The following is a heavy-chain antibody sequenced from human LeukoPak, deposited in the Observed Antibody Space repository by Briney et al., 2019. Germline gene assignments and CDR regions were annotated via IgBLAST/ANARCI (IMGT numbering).Heavy chain of an antibody. D-gene: IGHD3-10*01. Sequence: GGSLRLSCAASGFTFSSHSMNWVRQAPGKGLEWVSYISSSSSTIYYADSVKGRFTISRDNAKNSLYLQMNSLRAEDTAVYYCARGAYYYGDWGQGTLVTVSS. CDR2: ISSSSSTI. CDR3: ARGAYYYGD. J-gene: IGHJ4*02. V-gene: IGHV3-48*01. CDR1: GFTFSSHS.